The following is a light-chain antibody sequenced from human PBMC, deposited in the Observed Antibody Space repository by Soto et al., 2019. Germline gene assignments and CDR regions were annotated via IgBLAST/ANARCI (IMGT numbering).Light chain of an antibody. CDR3: QQYGGGPPRT. V-gene: IGKV3-20*01. Sequence: EVVLTQSPGTLSSSPGERATLSCRASQSITSTYLAWYQQKLDEAPSLLIYGTSGRPTGIADRFSGSGSGTDFTPTISRRQPEDFAVDYCQQYGGGPPRTCGQGTKLEI. CDR2: GTS. CDR1: QSITSTY. J-gene: IGKJ2*01.